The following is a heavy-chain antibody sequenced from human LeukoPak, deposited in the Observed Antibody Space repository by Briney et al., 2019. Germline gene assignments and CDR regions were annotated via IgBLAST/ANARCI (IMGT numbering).Heavy chain of an antibody. V-gene: IGHV1-2*02. CDR1: VYTFTAYY. Sequence: GASLKVSCKASVYTFTAYYMHWVGQAPARGLEWMGWINPNSGGTNNAQKFQGRVTMTRNTSISTAYMELSRLRSDDTAVYYCARVLSYCSGGNCYFWFDPWGQGTLVTVSS. CDR3: ARVLSYCSGGNCYFWFDP. CDR2: INPNSGGT. D-gene: IGHD2-15*01. J-gene: IGHJ5*02.